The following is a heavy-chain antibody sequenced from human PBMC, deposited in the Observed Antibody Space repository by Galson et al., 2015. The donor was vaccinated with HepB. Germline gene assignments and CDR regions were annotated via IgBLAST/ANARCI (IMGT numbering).Heavy chain of an antibody. CDR3: ASLNRGYSYGHLPY. V-gene: IGHV1-3*01. CDR1: GFTFSSYA. CDR2: INAGNGNT. J-gene: IGHJ4*02. D-gene: IGHD5-18*01. Sequence: SCAASGFTFSSYAMHWVRQAPGQRLEWMGWINAGNGNTKYSQKFQGRVTITRDTSASTAYMELSSLRSEDTAVYYCASLNRGYSYGHLPYWGQGTLVTVSS.